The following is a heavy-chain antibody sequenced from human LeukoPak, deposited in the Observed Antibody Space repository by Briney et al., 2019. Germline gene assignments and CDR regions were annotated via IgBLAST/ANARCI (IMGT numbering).Heavy chain of an antibody. CDR2: IYYSGNT. J-gene: IGHJ6*02. Sequence: SETLSLTCAVYGGSFSGYYWSWIRQHPGKGLEWIGYIYYSGNTYCNPSLKSRVTISVDTSKNQFSLKLSSVTAADTAVYYCARDRYDSYPMDVWGQGTTVTVSS. CDR3: ARDRYDSYPMDV. D-gene: IGHD3-3*01. V-gene: IGHV4-31*11. CDR1: GGSFSGYY.